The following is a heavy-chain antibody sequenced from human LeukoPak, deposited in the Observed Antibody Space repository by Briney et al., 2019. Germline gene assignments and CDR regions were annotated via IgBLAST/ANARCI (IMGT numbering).Heavy chain of an antibody. Sequence: GGSLRLSCAASGFTFSSYAMSWVRQAPGKGLEWVSSISGSGAYTYDADSVKGRFTISRDNSKNTLYLQMNSLRAEDTAIYYCAKGRYRDGYKYYFDYWGQGTLVTVSS. CDR2: ISGSGAYT. J-gene: IGHJ4*02. V-gene: IGHV3-23*01. D-gene: IGHD5-24*01. CDR1: GFTFSSYA. CDR3: AKGRYRDGYKYYFDY.